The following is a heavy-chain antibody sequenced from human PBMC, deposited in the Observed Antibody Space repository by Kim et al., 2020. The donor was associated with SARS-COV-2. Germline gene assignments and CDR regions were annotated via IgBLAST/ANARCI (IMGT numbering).Heavy chain of an antibody. CDR3: AREDYSSGHDFDY. Sequence: GGSLRLSCAASGFTFSSYGMHWVRQAPGKGLEWVAVIWYDGSNKYYADSVKGRFTISRDNSKNTLYLQMNSLRAEDTAVYYCAREDYSSGHDFDYWGQGTLVTVSS. D-gene: IGHD6-19*01. CDR1: GFTFSSYG. V-gene: IGHV3-33*01. CDR2: IWYDGSNK. J-gene: IGHJ4*02.